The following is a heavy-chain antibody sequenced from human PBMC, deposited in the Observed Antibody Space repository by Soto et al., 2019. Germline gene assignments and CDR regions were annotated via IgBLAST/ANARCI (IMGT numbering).Heavy chain of an antibody. J-gene: IGHJ1*01. CDR1: GYSFTSYW. CDR2: IDPSDSYT. CDR3: ARSSNSGYSSGRYFQH. V-gene: IGHV5-10-1*01. Sequence: GESLKISCKGSGYSFTSYWISWVRQMPGKGLEWMGRIDPSDSYTNYSPSFQGHVTISADKSISTAYLQWSSLKASDTAMYYCARSSNSGYSSGRYFQHWGQGTLVTVSS. D-gene: IGHD6-19*01.